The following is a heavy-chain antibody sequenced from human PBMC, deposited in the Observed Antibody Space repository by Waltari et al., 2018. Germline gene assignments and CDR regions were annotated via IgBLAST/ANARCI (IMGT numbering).Heavy chain of an antibody. V-gene: IGHV3-9*01. Sequence: EVQLVESGGGLVQPGRSLRLSCAASGFTFDDYAMHWVRQAPGKGLEWVSGISWNSGSIGYADSVKGRFTIPRDNAKNSLYLQVNRLRAEDTALYYCAKDNWLSTRYVDYWGQGTLVTVSS. J-gene: IGHJ4*02. CDR2: ISWNSGSI. CDR1: GFTFDDYA. CDR3: AKDNWLSTRYVDY. D-gene: IGHD3-9*01.